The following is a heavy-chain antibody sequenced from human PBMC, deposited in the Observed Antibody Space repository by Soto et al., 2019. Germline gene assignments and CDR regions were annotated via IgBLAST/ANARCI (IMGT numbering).Heavy chain of an antibody. CDR2: INPNSGGT. Sequence: VASVKVSCKASGYTFTGYYMHWVRQAPGQGLEWMGWINPNSGGTNYAQKFRGWVTMTRDTSISTAYMELSRLRSDDTAVYYCARDRGYNWNYADYYYYGMDVWGQGTTVTVS. D-gene: IGHD1-7*01. V-gene: IGHV1-2*04. J-gene: IGHJ6*02. CDR1: GYTFTGYY. CDR3: ARDRGYNWNYADYYYYGMDV.